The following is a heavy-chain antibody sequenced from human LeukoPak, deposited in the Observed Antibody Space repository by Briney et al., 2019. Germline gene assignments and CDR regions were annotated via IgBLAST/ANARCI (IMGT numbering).Heavy chain of an antibody. CDR2: IYYSGST. CDR1: GGSISSYY. V-gene: IGHV4-59*12. Sequence: KASETLSLTCTVSGGSISSYYWSWIRQPPGKGLEWIGYIYYSGSTNYNPSLKSRVTISVDTSKNQFSLKLSSVTAADTAVYYCARVWRVPEVGATISHPFDAFDIWGQGTMVTVSS. CDR3: ARVWRVPEVGATISHPFDAFDI. J-gene: IGHJ3*02. D-gene: IGHD1-26*01.